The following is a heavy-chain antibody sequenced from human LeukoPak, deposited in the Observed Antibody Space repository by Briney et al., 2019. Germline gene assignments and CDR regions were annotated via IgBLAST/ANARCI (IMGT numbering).Heavy chain of an antibody. Sequence: PGGSLRLSCAASGFTFSSYSMNWVRQAPGKGLEWVSSISSSSSYIYYADSVKGRFTISRDNAKNSLYLQMNSLRAEDTALYYCARGKVGAVGAFDIWGQGTMVTVSS. CDR3: ARGKVGAVGAFDI. CDR1: GFTFSSYS. V-gene: IGHV3-21*04. J-gene: IGHJ3*02. D-gene: IGHD1-26*01. CDR2: ISSSSSYI.